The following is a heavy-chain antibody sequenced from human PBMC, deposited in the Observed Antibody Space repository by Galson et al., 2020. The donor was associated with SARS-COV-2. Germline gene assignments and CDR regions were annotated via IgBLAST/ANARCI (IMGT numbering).Heavy chain of an antibody. D-gene: IGHD6-13*01. CDR2: FDPEDGET. Sequence: ASVKVSCKVSGYTLTELYMHWVRQAPGKGLEWMGGFDPEDGETIYAQKFQGRVTMTEDTSTDTAYMELSSLRSEDTAVYYCATAPGIAAAGTLSWFDPWGQGTLVTVSS. CDR3: ATAPGIAAAGTLSWFDP. V-gene: IGHV1-24*01. CDR1: GYTLTELY. J-gene: IGHJ5*02.